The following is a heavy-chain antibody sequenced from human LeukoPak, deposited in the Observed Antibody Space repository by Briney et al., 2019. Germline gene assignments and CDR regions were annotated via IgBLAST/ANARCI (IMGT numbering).Heavy chain of an antibody. Sequence: GGSLRLSCAASGFTFSSYGMHWVRQGPGKGLEWVAVISDDGTNKYYTDSVKGRFTISRDSSKNTLFLQMNSLRVEDTAVYCCAKDNKRYSYDYWGQGTLVTVSS. J-gene: IGHJ4*02. CDR1: GFTFSSYG. V-gene: IGHV3-30*18. D-gene: IGHD5-18*01. CDR3: AKDNKRYSYDY. CDR2: ISDDGTNK.